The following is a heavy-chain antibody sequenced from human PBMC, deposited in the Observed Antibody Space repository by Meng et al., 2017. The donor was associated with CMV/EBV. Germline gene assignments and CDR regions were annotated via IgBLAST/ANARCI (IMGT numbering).Heavy chain of an antibody. J-gene: IGHJ4*02. CDR2: INHSGST. CDR3: ARVWDSGWDY. D-gene: IGHD3-22*01. V-gene: IGHV4-34*01. CDR1: GGSFSGSY. Sequence: QVHRPQARAGLLAPSQPLCLTFAVSGGSFSGSYWTWIRQPPGKRREWTGEINHSGSTNYNPSLKSRVTISVDTSKNQFSLKLSSVTAADTAVYYCARVWDSGWDYWGQGTLVTVSS.